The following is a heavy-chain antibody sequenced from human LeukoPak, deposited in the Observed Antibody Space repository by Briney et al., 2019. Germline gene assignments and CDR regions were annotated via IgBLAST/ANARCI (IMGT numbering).Heavy chain of an antibody. J-gene: IGHJ6*03. V-gene: IGHV3-30*02. Sequence: GGSLRLSCAASGFTFSSYGMHWVRQAPGKGLEWVAFIRYDGSNKYYADSGKGRFTISRDNSKNTLYLQMNSLRAEDTAVYYCAKDLFNSVGATYMDVWGKGTTVSVSS. D-gene: IGHD1-26*01. CDR3: AKDLFNSVGATYMDV. CDR1: GFTFSSYG. CDR2: IRYDGSNK.